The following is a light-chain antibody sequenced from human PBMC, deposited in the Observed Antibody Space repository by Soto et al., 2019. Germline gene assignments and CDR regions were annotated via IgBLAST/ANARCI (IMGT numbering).Light chain of an antibody. CDR2: AAS. CDR3: LQDYGDSWT. J-gene: IGKJ1*01. Sequence: IQMTQSPSSLSAYVGEIIIITCRASRDVGSDVSWYQQKPGQAPKLLIYAASNLYTGVPSRFSGSRSGTEFTLTISSLQPEDFASYYCLQDYGDSWTFGQGTKV. CDR1: RDVGSD. V-gene: IGKV1-6*01.